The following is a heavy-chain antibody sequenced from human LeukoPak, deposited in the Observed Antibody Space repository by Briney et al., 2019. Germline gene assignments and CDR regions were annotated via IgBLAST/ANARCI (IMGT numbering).Heavy chain of an antibody. V-gene: IGHV3-23*01. J-gene: IGHJ4*02. Sequence: GGSLRLSCAASGFTFSSYAMSWVRQAPGKVLEWVSVISGSGGSTYYADSVKGRFTISRDNSKNTLYLQMNSLRAEDTAVYYCAKVKVDTAMVIIFDYWGQGTLVTVSS. CDR1: GFTFSSYA. D-gene: IGHD5-18*01. CDR2: ISGSGGST. CDR3: AKVKVDTAMVIIFDY.